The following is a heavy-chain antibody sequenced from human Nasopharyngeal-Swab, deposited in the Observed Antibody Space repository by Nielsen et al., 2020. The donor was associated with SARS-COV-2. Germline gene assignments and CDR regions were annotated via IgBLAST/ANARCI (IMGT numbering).Heavy chain of an antibody. CDR1: GFTFSSYG. CDR2: IWYDGNNK. CDR3: ARDRYDSSGYYSYTSYIDY. V-gene: IGHV3-33*01. D-gene: IGHD3-22*01. J-gene: IGHJ4*02. Sequence: GESLKISCAASGFTFSSYGMHWVRQAPGKGLEWVAVIWYDGNNKYYADSVKGRFTISRDNSKNTLYLQMNSLRAEDTAVYYCARDRYDSSGYYSYTSYIDYWGQGTLVTVSS.